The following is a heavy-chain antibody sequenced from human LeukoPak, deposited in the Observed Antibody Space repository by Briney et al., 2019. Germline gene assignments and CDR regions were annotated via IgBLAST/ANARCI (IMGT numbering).Heavy chain of an antibody. CDR1: GYTFTGNY. J-gene: IGHJ5*02. CDR2: INPNSGGT. Sequence: VASVKASCKASGYTFTGNYMHWLRQAPGQGLEWMGWINPNSGGTNYAQKFQGRVTMTRDTSISTAYMELSRLTSDDTAVYYCARGYGGNSFTPWGQGTLVTVSS. D-gene: IGHD4-23*01. CDR3: ARGYGGNSFTP. V-gene: IGHV1-2*02.